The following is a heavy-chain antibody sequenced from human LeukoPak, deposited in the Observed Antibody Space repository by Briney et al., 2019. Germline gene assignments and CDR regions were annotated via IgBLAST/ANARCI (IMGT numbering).Heavy chain of an antibody. Sequence: SETLSLTCTVSGGSISSYYWSWIRQPPGKGLEWIGYIYYSGSTYYNPSLKSRVTISVDTSKNQFSLKLSSVTAADTAVYYCAGETRHTRYYYDSSGYYPFGGYFQHWGQGTLVTVSS. CDR2: IYYSGST. D-gene: IGHD3-22*01. V-gene: IGHV4-59*06. CDR3: AGETRHTRYYYDSSGYYPFGGYFQH. CDR1: GGSISSYY. J-gene: IGHJ1*01.